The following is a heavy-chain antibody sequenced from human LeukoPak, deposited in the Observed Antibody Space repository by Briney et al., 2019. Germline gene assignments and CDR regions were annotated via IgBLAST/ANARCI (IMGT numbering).Heavy chain of an antibody. CDR1: GFTFSS. CDR3: ARSMMTTVISFDY. Sequence: GGSLRLSCAASGFTFSSMNWVRQAPGKGLEWVSYISSSSSTIYYADSVKGRFTTSRDNAKNSLYLQMNSLRAEDTAVYYCARSMMTTVISFDYWGQGTLVTVSS. D-gene: IGHD4-17*01. J-gene: IGHJ4*02. CDR2: ISSSSSTI. V-gene: IGHV3-48*01.